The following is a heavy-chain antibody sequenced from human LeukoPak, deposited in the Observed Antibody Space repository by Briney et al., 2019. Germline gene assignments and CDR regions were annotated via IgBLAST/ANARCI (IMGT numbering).Heavy chain of an antibody. CDR3: ARVSGATITTYYGMDV. J-gene: IGHJ6*02. CDR2: IHYSGST. Sequence: PSETLSLTCTVSGGSFSRYYWSWIRQPPGKGLEWIGNIHYSGSTNYNPSLKSRLTISIDTSKNQFSLRLSSVTSVDTAVCYCARVSGATITTYYGMDVWGQGTTVTIS. CDR1: GGSFSRYY. D-gene: IGHD5-12*01. V-gene: IGHV4-59*01.